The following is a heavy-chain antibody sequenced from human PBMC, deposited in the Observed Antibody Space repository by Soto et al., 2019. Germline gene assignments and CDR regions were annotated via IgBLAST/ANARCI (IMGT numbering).Heavy chain of an antibody. CDR2: ICCSGGST. D-gene: IGHD3-3*01. V-gene: IGHV3-23*05. CDR1: GGSISNYA. J-gene: IGHJ4*01. Sequence: WESLTLTCAASGGSISNYAWSWVRQPPGMGLEWIAGICCSGGSTYYPYSVKGRITVSRDNSMNTLNLLMNSPRAEDTAVYYCAKGDYAFFSGYWRSPRVDYWGQGTLVTVSS. CDR3: AKGDYAFFSGYWRSPRVDY.